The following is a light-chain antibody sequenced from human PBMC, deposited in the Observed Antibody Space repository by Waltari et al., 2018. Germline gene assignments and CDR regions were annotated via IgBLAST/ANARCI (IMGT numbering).Light chain of an antibody. V-gene: IGKV4-1*01. CDR2: WAS. Sequence: DIVMIQSQDSLAVSLGVTVTITCKSIQSLLYNSNDKNYLAWYQQKPCQPPKLLFYWASTRHSGVTDRFSGSGSATDFTLTISGLQDEDVAVYYCQQYYSRRTFGQGTRVEIK. CDR3: QQYYSRRT. CDR1: QSLLYNSNDKNY. J-gene: IGKJ1*01.